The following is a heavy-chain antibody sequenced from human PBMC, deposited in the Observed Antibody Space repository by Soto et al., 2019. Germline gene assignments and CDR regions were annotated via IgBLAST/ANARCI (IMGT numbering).Heavy chain of an antibody. D-gene: IGHD2-21*02. CDR1: GGSIRSNIYY. V-gene: IGHV4-61*05. Sequence: SETLSLTCSVSGGSIRSNIYYWGWIRQPPGKGLEWIGYIYYSGSTNYNPSLKSRVTISVDTSKNQFSLKLSSVTAADTAVYYCARQKLRYCGGDCYSRWFDPWGQGTLVTVSS. CDR3: ARQKLRYCGGDCYSRWFDP. J-gene: IGHJ5*02. CDR2: IYYSGST.